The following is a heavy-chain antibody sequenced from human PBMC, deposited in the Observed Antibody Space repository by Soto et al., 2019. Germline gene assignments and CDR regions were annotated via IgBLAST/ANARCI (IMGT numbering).Heavy chain of an antibody. V-gene: IGHV3-23*01. Sequence: EVQLSETGGGLVQPGGSLRLSCAAFGFTFRNYAMTWVRQAPGKGLEWVSAITGSGDTTFYADSVKGRFTISSDNSKNTLYLQMSSLRAEDTAIYYCARDRASTWEGPTWGRGTLVTVS. CDR2: ITGSGDTT. D-gene: IGHD1-26*01. J-gene: IGHJ5*02. CDR1: GFTFRNYA. CDR3: ARDRASTWEGPT.